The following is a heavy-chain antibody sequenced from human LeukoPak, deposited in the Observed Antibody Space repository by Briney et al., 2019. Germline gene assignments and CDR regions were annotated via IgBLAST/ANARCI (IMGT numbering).Heavy chain of an antibody. CDR3: ASRVQQLGYFDY. D-gene: IGHD6-13*01. CDR2: IYYSGST. J-gene: IGHJ4*02. CDR1: GGSISSSSYY. V-gene: IGHV4-39*01. Sequence: PSETLSLTCTVSGGSISSSSYYWGWIRQPPGKGLEWIGTIYYSGSTYYNPSLKSRVTLSVDTSKNQFSLKLSSVTAADTAVYYCASRVQQLGYFDYWGQGTLVTVSS.